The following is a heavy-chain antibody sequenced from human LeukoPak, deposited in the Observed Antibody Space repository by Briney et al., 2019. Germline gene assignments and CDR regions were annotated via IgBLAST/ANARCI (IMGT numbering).Heavy chain of an antibody. D-gene: IGHD4-17*01. V-gene: IGHV4-34*01. Sequence: SSETLSLTCAVYGGSFSGYYWSWIRQPPGKGLEWIGEINHSGSTNYNPSLKSRVTISVDTSKNHFSLKLSSVTAADTAVYYCARDGYGDSDYYYYMDVWGKGTTVTVSS. CDR3: ARDGYGDSDYYYYMDV. J-gene: IGHJ6*03. CDR2: INHSGST. CDR1: GGSFSGYY.